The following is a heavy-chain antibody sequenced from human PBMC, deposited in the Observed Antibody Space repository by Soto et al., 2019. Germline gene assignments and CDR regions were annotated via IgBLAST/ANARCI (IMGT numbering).Heavy chain of an antibody. Sequence: SETLSLTCAVSGGSISSGGYSWSWIRQPPGKGLEWIGYIYHSGSTYYNPSLKSRVTISVDRSKNQFSLKLSSVTAADTAVYYCASSLIGAAAGTFDYWGQGTLVTVSS. V-gene: IGHV4-30-2*01. CDR1: GGSISSGGYS. D-gene: IGHD6-13*01. CDR2: IYHSGST. J-gene: IGHJ4*02. CDR3: ASSLIGAAAGTFDY.